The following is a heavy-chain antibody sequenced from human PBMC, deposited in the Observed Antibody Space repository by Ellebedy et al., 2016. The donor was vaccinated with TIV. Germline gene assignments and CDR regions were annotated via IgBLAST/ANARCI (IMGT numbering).Heavy chain of an antibody. CDR1: GDSVSTDIG. Sequence: SETLSLTCVISGDSVSTDIGWNWIRQSPSRGLEWLGRTYYRSKWNNDYAVSLHSRITIHPDTSKNLFSLQLNSVTPEDTAVYYCARGWFGSGMGVWGQGTTVTVSS. CDR3: ARGWFGSGMGV. CDR2: TYYRSKWNN. D-gene: IGHD3-10*01. J-gene: IGHJ6*02. V-gene: IGHV6-1*01.